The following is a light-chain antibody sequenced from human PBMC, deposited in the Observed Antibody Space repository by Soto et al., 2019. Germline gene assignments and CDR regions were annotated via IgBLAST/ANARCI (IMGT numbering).Light chain of an antibody. J-gene: IGLJ1*01. CDR2: EVS. V-gene: IGLV2-14*01. Sequence: QSVLTQPASVSGSPGQSITISCTGTSSDVGGYNYVSWYQQHPGKAPKLMIYEVSNRPSGVSNRFSGSKSGSTASLTISGLQAEDEADYYCSSYTSSSTPYVFGTGTKVTVL. CDR1: SSDVGGYNY. CDR3: SSYTSSSTPYV.